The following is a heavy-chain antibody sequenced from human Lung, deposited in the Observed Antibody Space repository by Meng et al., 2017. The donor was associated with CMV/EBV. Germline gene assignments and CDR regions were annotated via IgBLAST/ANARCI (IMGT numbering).Heavy chain of an antibody. Sequence: GEXXRISCAASGFTFSSYWMSWVRQAPGKGLEWVANIKQDGSEKYYVDSVKGRFTISRDNAKNSLYLQMNSLRAEDTAVYYCARGLTTVTTHWFDPWGKGTXVTVSS. CDR3: ARGLTTVTTHWFDP. CDR2: IKQDGSEK. V-gene: IGHV3-7*01. CDR1: GFTFSSYW. D-gene: IGHD4-17*01. J-gene: IGHJ5*02.